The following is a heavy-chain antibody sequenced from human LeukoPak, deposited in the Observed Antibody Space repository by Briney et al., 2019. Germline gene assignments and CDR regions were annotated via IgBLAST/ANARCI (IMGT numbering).Heavy chain of an antibody. Sequence: GGSLRLSCAASGFTVNNNYMSWVRQAPGKGLEWVSIIYSGGNTYYADSVKGRFTISRDNSKNTLYLQINSLRVEDTAVYYCARTPTNDGGGNWFDPWGQGTLVTVSS. V-gene: IGHV3-53*01. CDR2: IYSGGNT. CDR3: ARTPTNDGGGNWFDP. CDR1: GFTVNNNY. J-gene: IGHJ5*02. D-gene: IGHD3-16*01.